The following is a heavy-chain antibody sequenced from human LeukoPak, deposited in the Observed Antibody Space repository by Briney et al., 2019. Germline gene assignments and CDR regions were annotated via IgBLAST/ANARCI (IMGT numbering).Heavy chain of an antibody. CDR3: AREGLFGSDY. J-gene: IGHJ4*02. CDR1: GGAFSGYS. Sequence: SETLSLTCAVYGGAFSGYSWSWIRLPPGKGLEWIGSIYYSGSTYYNPSLKSRVTISVDTSKNQFSLKLSSVTAADTAVYYCAREGLFGSDYWGQGTLVTVSS. D-gene: IGHD3-10*01. V-gene: IGHV4-34*01. CDR2: IYYSGST.